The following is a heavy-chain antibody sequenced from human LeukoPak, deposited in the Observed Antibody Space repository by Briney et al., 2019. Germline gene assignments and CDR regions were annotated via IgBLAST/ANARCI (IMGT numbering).Heavy chain of an antibody. J-gene: IGHJ5*02. V-gene: IGHV1-18*01. CDR3: ARDRMSSSWYDWFDP. CDR2: ISAYNGNT. D-gene: IGHD6-13*01. Sequence: GASVKVSCKASGYTFTSYGISWVRQAPGQGLEWMGWISAYNGNTNYAQKLQGRVTMTTDTSTSTAYMELRSLRSDDTAVYYCARDRMSSSWYDWFDPWGQGTLVTVSS. CDR1: GYTFTSYG.